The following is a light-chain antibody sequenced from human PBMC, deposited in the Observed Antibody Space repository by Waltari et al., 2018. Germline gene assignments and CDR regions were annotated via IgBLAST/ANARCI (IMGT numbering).Light chain of an antibody. Sequence: DIQMTQSPSTLSASVGDRVTITCRASQSIGSWLAWYQQKPGKAPNLLIYKASSLLSGVPSRFSGSESGTEFTLTISSLQPDDFATYYCQQYNGYSPVTFGGGTKVEMK. CDR1: QSIGSW. CDR2: KAS. CDR3: QQYNGYSPVT. V-gene: IGKV1-5*03. J-gene: IGKJ4*01.